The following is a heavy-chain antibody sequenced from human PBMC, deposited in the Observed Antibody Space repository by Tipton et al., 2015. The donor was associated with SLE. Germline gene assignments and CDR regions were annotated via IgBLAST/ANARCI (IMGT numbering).Heavy chain of an antibody. D-gene: IGHD3-3*01. Sequence: TLSLTCAVYGGSVSGYYWSWIRQPPGKGLEWIGEINHSGSTNYNPSLKSRVTMSIDTSKNQFSLKLSSVTAADTAVYYCARRYDFWSGHYGFDYWGQGTLVTVSS. V-gene: IGHV4-34*01. CDR2: INHSGST. CDR3: ARRYDFWSGHYGFDY. J-gene: IGHJ4*02. CDR1: GGSVSGYY.